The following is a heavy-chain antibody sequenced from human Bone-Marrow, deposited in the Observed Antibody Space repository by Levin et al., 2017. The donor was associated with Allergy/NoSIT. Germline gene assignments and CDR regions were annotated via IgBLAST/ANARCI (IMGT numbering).Heavy chain of an antibody. CDR3: AGSIAAPVGSWFDP. D-gene: IGHD6-6*01. CDR2: IIPMLDIT. J-gene: IGHJ5*02. CDR1: GGTLSIYT. Sequence: SVKVSCKASGGTLSIYTISWVRQAPGQGLEWMGRIIPMLDITIYAQKFQGRVTITADKSTSTVYMELSSLKSEDTAVYYCAGSIAAPVGSWFDPWGQGTLVTVSS. V-gene: IGHV1-69*02.